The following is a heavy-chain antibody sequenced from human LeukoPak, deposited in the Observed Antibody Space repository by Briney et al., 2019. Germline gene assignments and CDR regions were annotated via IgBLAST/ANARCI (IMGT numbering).Heavy chain of an antibody. D-gene: IGHD6-19*01. V-gene: IGHV1-69*13. J-gene: IGHJ4*02. Sequence: SVKVSCKASGGTFSSYAISWVRQAPGQGLEWMGGIIPIFGTANYAQKFQGRVTITADESTSTAYMELSSLRSEDTAVYYCAREGVAVAETLSFDYWGQGTLVTVSS. CDR1: GGTFSSYA. CDR3: AREGVAVAETLSFDY. CDR2: IIPIFGTA.